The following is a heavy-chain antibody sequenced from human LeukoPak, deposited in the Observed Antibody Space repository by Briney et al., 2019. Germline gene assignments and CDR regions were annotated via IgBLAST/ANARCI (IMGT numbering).Heavy chain of an antibody. Sequence: ASVKVSCKASGYTFINYGIIWVRQAPGQGLEWMGWISAYNGNTNYAQNLQGRVTMTTDTSTSTAYMELRSLRSDDTAVYYCVRGTSSSFDYWGQGTLVTVSS. D-gene: IGHD6-13*01. J-gene: IGHJ4*02. CDR1: GYTFINYG. CDR2: ISAYNGNT. V-gene: IGHV1-18*01. CDR3: VRGTSSSFDY.